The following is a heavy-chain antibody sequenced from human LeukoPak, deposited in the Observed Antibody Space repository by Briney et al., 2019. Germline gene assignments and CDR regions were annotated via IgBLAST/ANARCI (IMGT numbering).Heavy chain of an antibody. V-gene: IGHV4-34*01. J-gene: IGHJ5*02. CDR1: GGSFSGYY. D-gene: IGHD3-3*01. CDR3: AISPSLYYDFWSGYYPSGWFDP. CDR2: INHSGST. Sequence: SETLSLTCAVYGGSFSGYYWSWIRQPPGKGLEWIGEINHSGSTNYNPSLKSRVTISVDTSKNQFSLKLSSVTAADMAVYYCAISPSLYYDFWSGYYPSGWFDPWGQGTLVTVSS.